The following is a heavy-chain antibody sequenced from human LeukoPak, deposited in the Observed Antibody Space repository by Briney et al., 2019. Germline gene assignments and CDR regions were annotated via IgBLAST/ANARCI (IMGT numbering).Heavy chain of an antibody. J-gene: IGHJ6*02. Sequence: GGSLRLSCAASGFTFSSYAMSWVRQAPGKGLEWVSAISGSGGGTYYADSVKGRFTISRDNSKNTLYLQMNSLRAEDTAVYYCAKNNYYDSSGYYYGDYYYYGMDVWGQGTTVTVSS. D-gene: IGHD3-22*01. CDR2: ISGSGGGT. CDR1: GFTFSSYA. V-gene: IGHV3-23*01. CDR3: AKNNYYDSSGYYYGDYYYYGMDV.